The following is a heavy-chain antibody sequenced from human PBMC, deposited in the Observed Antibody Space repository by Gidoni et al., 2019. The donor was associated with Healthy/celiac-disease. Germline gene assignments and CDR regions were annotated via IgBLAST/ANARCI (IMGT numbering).Heavy chain of an antibody. CDR3: ARGGSYRHLDY. J-gene: IGHJ4*02. CDR2: IWYDGSNK. Sequence: QVQLVESGGGVVQPGRSLSLSRAASGFTFSSYGMHWVRQAPGKGLEWVAVIWYDGSNKYYADSVKGRFTISRDNSKNTLYLQMNSLRAEDTAVYYCARGGSYRHLDYWGQGTLVTVSS. D-gene: IGHD1-26*01. CDR1: GFTFSSYG. V-gene: IGHV3-33*01.